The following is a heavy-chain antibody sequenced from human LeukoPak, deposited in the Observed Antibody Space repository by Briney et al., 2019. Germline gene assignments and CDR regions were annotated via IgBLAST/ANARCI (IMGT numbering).Heavy chain of an antibody. CDR2: INPNSGGT. D-gene: IGHD5-18*01. CDR3: AREVRYSYGSIDY. CDR1: GGTFSSYA. V-gene: IGHV1-2*02. Sequence: GASVKVSCKASGGTFSSYAISWVRQAPGQGLEWMGWINPNSGGTNYAQKFQGRVTMTRDTSISTAYMELSRLRSDDTAVYYCAREVRYSYGSIDYWGQGTLVTVSS. J-gene: IGHJ4*02.